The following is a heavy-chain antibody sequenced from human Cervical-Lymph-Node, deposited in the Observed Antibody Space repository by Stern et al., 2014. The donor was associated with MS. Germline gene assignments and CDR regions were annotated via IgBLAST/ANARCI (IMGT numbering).Heavy chain of an antibody. CDR2: ISYDGSNK. CDR1: GFTFSSYG. J-gene: IGHJ6*02. V-gene: IGHV3-30*18. Sequence: VQLVESGGGVVQPGRSLRLSCAASGFTFSSYGMHWVRQAPGKGLEWVAVISYDGSNKYYADSLKGRFTISRDNSKNTLYLQMNSLRAEDTAVYYCAKDDSWELPDYYYGMDVWGQGTTVTVSS. D-gene: IGHD1-26*01. CDR3: AKDDSWELPDYYYGMDV.